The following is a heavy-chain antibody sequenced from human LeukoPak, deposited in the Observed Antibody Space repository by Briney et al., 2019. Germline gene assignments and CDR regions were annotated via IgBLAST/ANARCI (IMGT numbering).Heavy chain of an antibody. J-gene: IGHJ3*02. CDR1: GNTFTGYY. D-gene: IGHD2-2*01. CDR3: ARDPLGYCSRTSCADAFDI. CDR2: INPNSGGT. V-gene: IGHV1-2*02. Sequence: EASVKVPCKASGNTFTGYYMHWVRQAPGQGLEWMGWINPNSGGTNYAQKFQGRVTMTRDTSISTAYMELSRLRSDDTAVYYCARDPLGYCSRTSCADAFDIWGQGTMVTVSS.